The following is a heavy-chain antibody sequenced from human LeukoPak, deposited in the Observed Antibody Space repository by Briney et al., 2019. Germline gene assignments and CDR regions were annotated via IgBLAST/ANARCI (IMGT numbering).Heavy chain of an antibody. Sequence: GGSLRLSCAASGFTFDDYAMHWVRRAPGKGLEWVSGISWNSGSIGYADSVKGRFTISRDNAKNSLYLQMNSLRAEDTALYYCAKSLSSGLIYFDYWGQGTLVTVSS. CDR1: GFTFDDYA. CDR2: ISWNSGSI. J-gene: IGHJ4*02. D-gene: IGHD6-19*01. V-gene: IGHV3-9*01. CDR3: AKSLSSGLIYFDY.